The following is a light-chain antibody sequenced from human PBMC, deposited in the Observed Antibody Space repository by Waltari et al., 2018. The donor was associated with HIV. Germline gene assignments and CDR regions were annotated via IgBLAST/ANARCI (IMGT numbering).Light chain of an antibody. CDR3: QQRSNWPPGVT. V-gene: IGKV3-11*01. CDR2: DAS. Sequence: EMMLKHSPATLALSPGERATLCCRTKQVVSSYLAWYHPKPGQAPRLLLYDASNRATGIPARFSGSGSGTDFTFTISSLEPEDFAVYYCQQRSNWPPGVTFGQGTRLEIK. J-gene: IGKJ5*01. CDR1: QVVSSY.